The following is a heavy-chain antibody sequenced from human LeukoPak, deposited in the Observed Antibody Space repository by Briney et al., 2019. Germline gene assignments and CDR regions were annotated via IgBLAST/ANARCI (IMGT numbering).Heavy chain of an antibody. D-gene: IGHD5-18*01. CDR2: INHSGST. Sequence: SETLSLTCTVSGGSISGFYWSWIRQPPGKGLEWIGEINHSGSTNYNPSLKSRVTISVDTSKNQFSLKLSSVAAADTAVYYCARRVRGYINYWGQGTLVTVSS. J-gene: IGHJ4*02. V-gene: IGHV4-34*01. CDR1: GGSISGFY. CDR3: ARRVRGYINY.